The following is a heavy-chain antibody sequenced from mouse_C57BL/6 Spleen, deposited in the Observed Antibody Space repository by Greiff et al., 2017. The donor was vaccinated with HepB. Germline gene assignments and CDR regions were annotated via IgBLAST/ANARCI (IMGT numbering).Heavy chain of an antibody. Sequence: QVQLQQSGPELVKPGASVKISCKASGYAFSSSWMNWVKQRPGKGLEWIGRIYPGDGDTNYNGKFKGKATLTADKSSSTAYMQLSSLTSEDSAVYFCARGDYYVSSPWFAYWGQGTLVTVSA. CDR3: ARGDYYVSSPWFAY. CDR1: GYAFSSSW. D-gene: IGHD1-1*01. CDR2: IYPGDGDT. V-gene: IGHV1-82*01. J-gene: IGHJ3*01.